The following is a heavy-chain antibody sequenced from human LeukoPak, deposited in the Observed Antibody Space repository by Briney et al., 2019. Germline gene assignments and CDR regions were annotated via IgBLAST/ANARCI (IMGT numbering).Heavy chain of an antibody. J-gene: IGHJ4*02. Sequence: GGSLRLSCAASGFTFSSYGMHWVRQAPGKGLEGVAFIRCNRRNKYDADSVTGRYTISRDNSKNTLYLQMNSLRAEDAAVYYCAKEHLRNGDYFDYWGQGTLVTGPS. D-gene: IGHD1-1*01. CDR1: GFTFSSYG. CDR3: AKEHLRNGDYFDY. V-gene: IGHV3-30*02. CDR2: IRCNRRNK.